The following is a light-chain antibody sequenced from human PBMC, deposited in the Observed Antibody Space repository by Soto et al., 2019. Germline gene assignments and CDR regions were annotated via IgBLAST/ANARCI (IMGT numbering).Light chain of an antibody. CDR1: QSISSW. CDR3: QQYYSYPWT. J-gene: IGKJ1*01. V-gene: IGKV1-5*03. CDR2: KAS. Sequence: DIQMTHAPSSMSASVVDRVTITFRASQSISSWLAWYQQKPGKDHKGLIYKASTLESGAPSRFSGSGSGTEFTLTISSLQPDDFATYYCQQYYSYPWTGGQGTQGDIK.